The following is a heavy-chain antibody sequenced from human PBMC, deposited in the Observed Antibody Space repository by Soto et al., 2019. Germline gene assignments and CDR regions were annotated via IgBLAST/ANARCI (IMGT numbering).Heavy chain of an antibody. CDR2: ISYDGSNK. CDR3: ANSATPGPEYWHFDL. V-gene: IGHV3-30*18. Sequence: GGSLRLSCAASGFTFSSYGMHWVRQAPGKGLEWVAVISYDGSNKYYADSVKGRFTISRDNSKNTLYLQMNSLRAEDTAVYYCANSATPGPEYWHFDLWGRGTLVTVSS. D-gene: IGHD1-1*01. CDR1: GFTFSSYG. J-gene: IGHJ2*01.